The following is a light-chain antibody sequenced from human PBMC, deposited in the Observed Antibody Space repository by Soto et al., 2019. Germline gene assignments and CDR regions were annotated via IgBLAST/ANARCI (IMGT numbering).Light chain of an antibody. CDR3: QQYGSSPPIS. CDR1: QSVSSSY. J-gene: IGKJ5*01. CDR2: DAS. V-gene: IGKV3D-20*01. Sequence: EIELTQSPATLYLSPGEIATLSCGASQSVSSSYLAWYQQKPGLAPRLLIYDASSRATGIPDRFSGSGSGTDFTLTISRLEPEDFGVYYSQQYGSSPPISFGQGRLLE.